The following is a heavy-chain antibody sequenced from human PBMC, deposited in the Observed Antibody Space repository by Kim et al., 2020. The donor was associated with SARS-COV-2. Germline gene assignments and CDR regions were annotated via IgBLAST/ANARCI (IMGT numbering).Heavy chain of an antibody. Sequence: GGSLRLSCAASGFTFSSYAMSWVRQAPGKGLEWVSAISGSGGSTYYADSVKGRFTISRDNSKNTLYLQMNSLRAEDTAVYYCASVGWLRSSPYGMDVWGQGTTVTVSS. CDR3: ASVGWLRSSPYGMDV. CDR2: ISGSGGST. CDR1: GFTFSSYA. V-gene: IGHV3-23*01. J-gene: IGHJ6*02. D-gene: IGHD5-12*01.